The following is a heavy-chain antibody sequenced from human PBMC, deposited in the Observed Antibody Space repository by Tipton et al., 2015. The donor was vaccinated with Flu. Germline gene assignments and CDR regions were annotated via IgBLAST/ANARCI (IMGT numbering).Heavy chain of an antibody. Sequence: SLRLSCAASGFTFSDYYMSWIRQAPGKGLEWVSHISSSGSTINYADSVGGRFTISRDNAKKSLYLQMNSLRAEDTAVYYCARDHPPSITVLGEITDYFGMDVWGQGTTVTVSS. CDR3: ARDHPPSITVLGEITDYFGMDV. J-gene: IGHJ6*02. CDR1: GFTFSDYY. V-gene: IGHV3-11*01. D-gene: IGHD3-3*01. CDR2: ISSSGSTI.